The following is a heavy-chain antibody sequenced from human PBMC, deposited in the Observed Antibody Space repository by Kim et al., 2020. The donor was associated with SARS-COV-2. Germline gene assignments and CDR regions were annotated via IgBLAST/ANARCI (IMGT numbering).Heavy chain of an antibody. CDR2: INHSGST. V-gene: IGHV4-34*01. CDR3: ARGRPREGGVAAAGTVDY. D-gene: IGHD6-13*01. CDR1: GGSFSGYY. Sequence: SETLSLTCAVYGGSFSGYYWSWIRQPPGKGLEWIGEINHSGSTNYNPSLKSRVTISVDTSKNQFSLKLSSVTAADTAVYYCARGRPREGGVAAAGTVDYWGQGTLVTVSS. J-gene: IGHJ4*02.